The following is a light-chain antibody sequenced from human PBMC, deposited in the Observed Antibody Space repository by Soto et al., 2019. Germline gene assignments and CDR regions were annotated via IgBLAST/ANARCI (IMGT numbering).Light chain of an antibody. V-gene: IGKV1-5*01. CDR2: DAS. CDR3: QQYNRYSYT. CDR1: QSISSW. J-gene: IGKJ2*01. Sequence: DIQMTQSPSTLSASVGDRVTITCRASQSISSWLAWDQQKPGKAHKILIYDASSLEIGVPSRLSGSGSGTEFTLTISSLQPVDFATYYCQQYNRYSYTLGKGTKLEIK.